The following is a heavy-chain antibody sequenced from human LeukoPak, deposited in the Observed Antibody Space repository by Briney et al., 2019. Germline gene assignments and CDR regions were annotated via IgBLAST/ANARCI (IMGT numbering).Heavy chain of an antibody. CDR3: AREISGTYYNPLGYMDV. D-gene: IGHD3-10*01. Sequence: PSETLSLTCTVSGGSIGIYYWNWIRQPAGKGLEWIGRIFTSGIANYDPSLKSRVTMSVDTSKNQFSLNLSSVTAADTAVYYCAREISGTYYNPLGYMDVWGKGTTVTVSS. J-gene: IGHJ6*03. CDR2: IFTSGIA. V-gene: IGHV4-4*07. CDR1: GGSIGIYY.